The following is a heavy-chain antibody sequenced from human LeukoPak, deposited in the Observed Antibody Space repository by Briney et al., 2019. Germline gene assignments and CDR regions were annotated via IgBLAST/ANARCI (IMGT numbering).Heavy chain of an antibody. Sequence: GGSLRLSCAASGFTFSSYSMNWVRQAPGKGLEWVAVISYDGSDKYYADSVKGRFTISRDNSKNTLYLQMNSLRAEVTAVYYCAKDRPIAVAALDYWGQGTLVTVSS. D-gene: IGHD6-19*01. V-gene: IGHV3-30*18. CDR2: ISYDGSDK. J-gene: IGHJ4*02. CDR3: AKDRPIAVAALDY. CDR1: GFTFSSYS.